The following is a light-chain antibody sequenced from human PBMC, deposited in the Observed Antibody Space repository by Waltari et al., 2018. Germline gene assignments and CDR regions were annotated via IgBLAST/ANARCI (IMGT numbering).Light chain of an antibody. CDR2: DKN. J-gene: IGLJ2*01. CDR3: ATWDNSLSEVV. V-gene: IGLV1-51*01. Sequence: QSVLTQPPSVSAAPGQRVTISCSGSIPNIGNYYVSWYHQLPGAAPKLRIYDKNKRPSGIADRFSASKSGTSATLGITGLQIGDEADYYCATWDNSLSEVVFGGGTKLTVL. CDR1: IPNIGNYY.